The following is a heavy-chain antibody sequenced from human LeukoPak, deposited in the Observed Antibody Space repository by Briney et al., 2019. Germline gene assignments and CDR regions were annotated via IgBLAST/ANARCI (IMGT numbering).Heavy chain of an antibody. CDR2: ISDDGSRT. CDR1: GFTFSTYA. CDR3: ARGNGPGSFLIDY. J-gene: IGHJ4*02. V-gene: IGHV3-30-3*01. Sequence: GGSLRLSCAASGFTFSTYAMHWVRQAPGKGLEWVAIISDDGSRTYYSNSVKGRFTISRDNSRNTLYLQMNSLRPEDTAVYYCARGNGPGSFLIDYWGQGTLVTVSS. D-gene: IGHD3-10*01.